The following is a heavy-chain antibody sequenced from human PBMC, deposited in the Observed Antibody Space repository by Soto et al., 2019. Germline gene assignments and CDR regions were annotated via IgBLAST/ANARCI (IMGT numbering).Heavy chain of an antibody. CDR3: ARGIVVVVAATRVFYYYYMDV. V-gene: IGHV4-34*01. Sequence: KTSETLSLTCAVYGGSFSGYYWSWIRQPPGKGLEWIGEINHSGSTNYNPSLKSRVTISVDTSKNQFSLKLSSVTAADTAVYYCARGIVVVVAATRVFYYYYMDVWGKGTTVTVSS. CDR1: GGSFSGYY. CDR2: INHSGST. D-gene: IGHD2-15*01. J-gene: IGHJ6*03.